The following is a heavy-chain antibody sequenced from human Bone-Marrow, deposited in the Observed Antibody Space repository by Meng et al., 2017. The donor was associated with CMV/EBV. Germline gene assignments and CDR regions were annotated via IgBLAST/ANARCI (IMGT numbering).Heavy chain of an antibody. V-gene: IGHV3-21*01. J-gene: IGHJ5*02. CDR1: GFAFSSYT. CDR3: AREGRVTIFGGFDP. CDR2: ISSRSNYT. D-gene: IGHD3-3*01. Sequence: PGFAFSSYTMDWVRQTPWKGMEWASTISSRSNYTYYADSVKGRFTISRDNAKNSLYLQMNSLRAEDTAVYYCAREGRVTIFGGFDPWGQGTLVTVSS.